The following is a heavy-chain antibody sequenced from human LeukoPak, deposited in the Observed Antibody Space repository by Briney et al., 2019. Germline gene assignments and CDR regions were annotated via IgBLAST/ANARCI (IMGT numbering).Heavy chain of an antibody. Sequence: GGSLRLSCAASGVIFKTFEMNWVRQAPGKGLEWIAYLSSSGSAFSYADSVKGRFTIARDNAKNSVYLEMNSLRADDTAVYYCARSARLMKGVVEVTALDDWGQGTLVSVSS. V-gene: IGHV3-48*03. CDR3: ARSARLMKGVVEVTALDD. CDR1: GVIFKTFE. D-gene: IGHD3-3*01. CDR2: LSSSGSAF. J-gene: IGHJ4*02.